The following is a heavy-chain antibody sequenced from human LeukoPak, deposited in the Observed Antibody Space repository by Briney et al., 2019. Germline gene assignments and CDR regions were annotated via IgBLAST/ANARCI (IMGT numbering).Heavy chain of an antibody. V-gene: IGHV3-30-3*01. CDR1: GFTFSSYA. D-gene: IGHD3-10*01. CDR2: ISYDGSNK. CDR3: AREDGSGSYPGYYYDMDV. J-gene: IGHJ6*02. Sequence: PGGSLRLSCAASGFTFSSYAMHWVRQAPGKGLEWVAVISYDGSNKYYADSVKGRFTMSRDNSKNTLYLHMNSLRAEDTAVYYCAREDGSGSYPGYYYDMDVWGQGTTVTVSS.